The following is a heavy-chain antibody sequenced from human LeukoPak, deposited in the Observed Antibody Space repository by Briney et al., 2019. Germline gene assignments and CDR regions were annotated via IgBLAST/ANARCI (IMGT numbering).Heavy chain of an antibody. CDR2: IKQDGSEK. Sequence: GVLRLSCAASGFTFSSYWMSWVRQAPGKGLEWVANIKQDGSEKYYVDSVKGRFTISRDNAKNSLYLQMNSLRAEDTAVYYCARDASYYDSSGYYPNWGQGTLVTVSS. V-gene: IGHV3-7*01. CDR1: GFTFSSYW. J-gene: IGHJ4*02. D-gene: IGHD3-22*01. CDR3: ARDASYYDSSGYYPN.